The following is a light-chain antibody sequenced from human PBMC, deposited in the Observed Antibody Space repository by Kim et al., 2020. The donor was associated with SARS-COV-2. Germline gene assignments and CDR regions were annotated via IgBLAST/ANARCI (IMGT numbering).Light chain of an antibody. CDR1: QGINNF. CDR2: AAS. Sequence: DIQMTQFPSSLSASVGDRVTITCRASQGINNFVAWYQHRPGKAPRVLIYAASTLHSGVPSRFSGSGSGTDFTLTISSLQPEDVATYYCQKYNGAPWTFGQGTKVDIK. J-gene: IGKJ1*01. CDR3: QKYNGAPWT. V-gene: IGKV1-27*01.